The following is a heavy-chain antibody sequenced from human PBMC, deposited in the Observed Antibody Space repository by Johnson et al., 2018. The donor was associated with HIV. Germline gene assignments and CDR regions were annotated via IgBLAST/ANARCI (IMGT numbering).Heavy chain of an antibody. CDR2: ISYDGSNK. V-gene: IGHV3-30-3*01. J-gene: IGHJ3*02. CDR3: ARGGRNLRWFDAFDI. CDR1: GFTFSNYA. Sequence: QVQLVESGGGVVQPGGSLRLSCAATGFTFSNYAMHWVRQAPGKGLEWVAVISYDGSNKYYADSVKGRFIISRDNSKNTLYLQMNSLRAEDTAVYYCARGGRNLRWFDAFDIWGQGTMVTVSS. D-gene: IGHD4-23*01.